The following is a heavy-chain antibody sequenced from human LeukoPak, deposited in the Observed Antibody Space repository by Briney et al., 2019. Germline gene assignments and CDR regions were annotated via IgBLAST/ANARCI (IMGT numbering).Heavy chain of an antibody. D-gene: IGHD5-12*01. CDR1: GYPFTNFG. CDR2: ITTYNDNT. CDR3: AREGYSGYDF. V-gene: IGHV1-18*01. Sequence: ASVKVSCKASGYPFTNFGVSWVRRAPGQGLEWMGWITTYNDNTNYAQKLQGRVTMTTDTSTSTAYMELRSLRSEDTAVYYCAREGYSGYDFWGQGTLVTVSS. J-gene: IGHJ4*02.